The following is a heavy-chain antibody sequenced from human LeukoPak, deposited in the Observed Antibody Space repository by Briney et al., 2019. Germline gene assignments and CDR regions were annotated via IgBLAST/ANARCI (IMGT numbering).Heavy chain of an antibody. Sequence: PAGSLRFYCAAYGFTFSDYYMSWLRQAQGKGLEWVSYISSSGSTLYYEDSVKGRFTSYRDNAKTYLYLQMNSRRAEDTAMYYCARSGGIRKHGYGDYVWFDPWGQGTLVTVSS. CDR3: ARSGGIRKHGYGDYVWFDP. J-gene: IGHJ5*02. V-gene: IGHV3-11*01. CDR1: GFTFSDYY. CDR2: ISSSGSTL. D-gene: IGHD4-17*01.